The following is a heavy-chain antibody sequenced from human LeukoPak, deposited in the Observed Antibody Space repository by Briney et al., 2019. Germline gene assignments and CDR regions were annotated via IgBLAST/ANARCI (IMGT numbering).Heavy chain of an antibody. CDR2: ISAYNGNT. CDR3: ARDRLGGDLTGESLY. V-gene: IGHV1-18*01. J-gene: IGHJ4*02. D-gene: IGHD4-17*01. Sequence: GAAVKVSCKASGYPFDNFGLTWVRQAPGQGLEWMGWISAYNGNTHYAQKFRGRLTMTTDTSTTTAYLELRSLKSDHTAAYYCARDRLGGDLTGESLYWGQGTLVTVSS. CDR1: GYPFDNFG.